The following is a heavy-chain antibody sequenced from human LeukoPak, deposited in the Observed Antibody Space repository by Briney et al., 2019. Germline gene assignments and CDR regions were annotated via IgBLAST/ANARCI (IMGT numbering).Heavy chain of an antibody. CDR3: AKDARGYLYDFWSGYLGAQPAFDI. Sequence: GGSLRLSCAASGFTFSNYAMHWVRQAPGKGLEWVALISYDGSNKYYADSVKGRFTISRDNSKNTLYLQMNSLRAEDTAVYYCAKDARGYLYDFWSGYLGAQPAFDIWGQGTMVTVSS. D-gene: IGHD3-3*01. J-gene: IGHJ3*02. V-gene: IGHV3-30-3*01. CDR2: ISYDGSNK. CDR1: GFTFSNYA.